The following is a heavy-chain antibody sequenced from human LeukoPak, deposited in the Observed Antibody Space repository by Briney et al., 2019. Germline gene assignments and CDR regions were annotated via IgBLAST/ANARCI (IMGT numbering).Heavy chain of an antibody. D-gene: IGHD1-26*01. CDR1: GFTFSSYS. CDR3: ARALGGGSYVVGFDY. J-gene: IGHJ4*02. CDR2: ISSSSSYI. Sequence: GGSLRLSCAASGFTFSSYSMNWVRQAPGKGLEWVSSISSSSSYIYYADSVKGRFTISRDNAKNSLYLQMNSLRAEDTAVYYCARALGGGSYVVGFDYWGQGTLVTVSS. V-gene: IGHV3-21*01.